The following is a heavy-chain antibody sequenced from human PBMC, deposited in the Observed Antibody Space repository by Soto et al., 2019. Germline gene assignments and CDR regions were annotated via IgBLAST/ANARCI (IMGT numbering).Heavy chain of an antibody. CDR3: LHPSGSGNSACFDS. D-gene: IGHD3-10*01. J-gene: IGHJ4*02. CDR1: GFSLSTSRVG. V-gene: IGHV2-5*02. CDR2: IYWDDDK. Sequence: QITLKESGPTLVKPTQTLTLTCTFSGFSLSTSRVGVGWIRQPPGKALEWLALIYWDDDKRYSPSLKSRLTTXHXTXXNQVVLTMPNTHPVDTATYYCLHPSGSGNSACFDSWGQGTLVTVSS.